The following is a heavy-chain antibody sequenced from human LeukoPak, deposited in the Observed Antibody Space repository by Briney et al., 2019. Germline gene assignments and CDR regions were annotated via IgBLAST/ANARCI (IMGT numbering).Heavy chain of an antibody. CDR3: ARDVVGDYYGSGSFDY. CDR2: IYYSGST. CDR1: GGSISSGGYY. V-gene: IGHV4-31*03. Sequence: SQTLSLTCTVSGGSISSGGYYWSWIRQHPGKGLEWIGYIYYSGSTYYNPSLKSRVTISVDTSKNQFSLKLSSVTAADTAVYYCARDVVGDYYGSGSFDYWGQGTLVTVSS. J-gene: IGHJ4*02. D-gene: IGHD3-10*01.